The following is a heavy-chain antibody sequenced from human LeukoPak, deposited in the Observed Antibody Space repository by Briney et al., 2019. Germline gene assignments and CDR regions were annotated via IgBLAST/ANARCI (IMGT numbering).Heavy chain of an antibody. V-gene: IGHV3-23*01. J-gene: IGHJ4*02. CDR1: GFTFNDFA. D-gene: IGHD3-10*01. CDR2: INSGGGST. CDR3: AKDGGSGFGELFKDY. Sequence: GGSLRLSCAAPGFTFNDFAMTWVRQAPGKGLEWVSSINSGGGSTYYPASVKGRFTISRDNSKDTLYLQMNSLRVEDTAVYYGAKDGGSGFGELFKDYWGQGTLVTVS.